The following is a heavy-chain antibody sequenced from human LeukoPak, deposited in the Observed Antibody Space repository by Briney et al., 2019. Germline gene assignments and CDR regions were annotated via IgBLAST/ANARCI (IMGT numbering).Heavy chain of an antibody. CDR1: GGSISSTSYF. CDR3: ARQRTTGTPFDY. J-gene: IGHJ4*02. Sequence: SETLSLTCTVSGGSISSTSYFWGWIRQPPGKGLEWIGSIYYSGSTYYNPSLKSRVTISVDTSKNQFSLKLSSVTAADTAVYYCARQRTTGTPFDYWDQGTLVTVSS. D-gene: IGHD1-1*01. CDR2: IYYSGST. V-gene: IGHV4-39*01.